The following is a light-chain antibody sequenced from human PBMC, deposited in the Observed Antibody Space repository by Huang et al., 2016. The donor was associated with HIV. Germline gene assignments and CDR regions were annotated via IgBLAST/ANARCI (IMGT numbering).Light chain of an antibody. J-gene: IGKJ3*01. CDR1: QSGNTN. Sequence: STRSGAQGEGGTGAGRARQSGNTNLAWYQQKPGQAPRLLISGASTRATGIPARFSGSGSGTEFTLTISSLQSEDFAVYYCQQYNNWPPTFGPGTKVDIK. CDR3: QQYNNWPPT. CDR2: GAS. V-gene: IGKV3D-15*01.